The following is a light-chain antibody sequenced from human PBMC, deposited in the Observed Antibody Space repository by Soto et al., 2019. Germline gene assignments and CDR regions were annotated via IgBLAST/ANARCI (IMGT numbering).Light chain of an antibody. J-gene: IGLJ2*01. V-gene: IGLV2-23*01. CDR1: SSDVGSYNL. CDR2: DGT. CDR3: CSYAGSGTHVV. Sequence: QSALTQPASVSGSPGQSITISCTGTSSDVGSYNLVSWYQQHPGKVPQLMIYDGTKRPSGVSNRFSGSQSGNTASLTISVLQAEDEADYCCCSYAGSGTHVVFGGGTKLTVL.